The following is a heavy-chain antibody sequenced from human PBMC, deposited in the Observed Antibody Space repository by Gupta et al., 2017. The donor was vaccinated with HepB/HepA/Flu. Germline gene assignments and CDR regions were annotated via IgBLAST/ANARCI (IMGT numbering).Heavy chain of an antibody. CDR3: ARDRGSGYFPDLDF. CDR2: IYYSGTT. J-gene: IGHJ4*02. Sequence: QVQLQESGPGLVKPSQSLSLTCTVSGGSINSGAYYWSWIRQHPGKGLEWIGYIYYSGTTYYNPSLKSRITISVDTSKNQFSLKLNSVTAADTAVYYCARDRGSGYFPDLDFWCQGTLVTVSS. CDR1: GGSINSGAYY. V-gene: IGHV4-31*03. D-gene: IGHD3-22*01.